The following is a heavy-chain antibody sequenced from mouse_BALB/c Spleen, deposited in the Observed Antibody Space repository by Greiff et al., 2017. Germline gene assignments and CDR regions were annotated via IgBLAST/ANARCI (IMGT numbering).Heavy chain of an antibody. J-gene: IGHJ4*01. CDR1: GYTFTSYW. CDR3: TRSYYHAMDY. Sequence: QVQLQQPGAELVRPGASVKLSCKASGYTFTSYWINWVKQRPGQGLEWIGNIYPSDSYTNYNQKFKDKATLTVDKSSSTAYMQLSSPTSEDSAVYYCTRSYYHAMDYWGQGTSVTVSS. CDR2: IYPSDSYT. V-gene: IGHV1-69*02. D-gene: IGHD2-10*01.